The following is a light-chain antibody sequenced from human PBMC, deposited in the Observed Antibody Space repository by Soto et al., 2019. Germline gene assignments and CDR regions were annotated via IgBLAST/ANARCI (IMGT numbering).Light chain of an antibody. CDR2: DAS. CDR3: QQRSTWPWT. V-gene: IGKV3-11*01. J-gene: IGKJ1*01. CDR1: QSVGSY. Sequence: EIVLTQSPATLSLSPGERATLSCRASQSVGSYLAWYQQKPGRAPRLLIYDASNRATGIPARFSGGGSGTDFALTISRLEPEDFAVYYCQQRSTWPWTFGQGTKVEIK.